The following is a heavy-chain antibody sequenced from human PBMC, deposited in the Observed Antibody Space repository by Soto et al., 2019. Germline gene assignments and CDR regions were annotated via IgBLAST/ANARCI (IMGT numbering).Heavy chain of an antibody. CDR1: GYTFTSYA. V-gene: IGHV1-3*01. Sequence: KVSCKASGYTFTSYAMHWVRQAPGQRLEWMGWINAGNGNTKYSQKFQGRVTITRDTSASTAYMELSSLGSEDTAVYYCARDSHYDSSGPIDYWGQGTLVTV. CDR3: ARDSHYDSSGPIDY. D-gene: IGHD3-22*01. J-gene: IGHJ4*02. CDR2: INAGNGNT.